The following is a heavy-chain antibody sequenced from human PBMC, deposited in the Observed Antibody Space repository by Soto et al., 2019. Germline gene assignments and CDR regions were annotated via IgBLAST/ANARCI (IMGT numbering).Heavy chain of an antibody. CDR1: GFTFSSYG. J-gene: IGHJ4*02. Sequence: QVQLVESGGGVVQPGRSLRLSCAASGFTFSSYGMHWVRQAPGKGLACVAVISYDGSNKYYADSLKGRFTISRDNSKNTLYLQMNSLRAEDTAVYYCAKEEAVRDYDILPGYYRGYYFDYWGQGTLVTVSS. CDR3: AKEEAVRDYDILPGYYRGYYFDY. D-gene: IGHD3-9*01. CDR2: ISYDGSNK. V-gene: IGHV3-30*18.